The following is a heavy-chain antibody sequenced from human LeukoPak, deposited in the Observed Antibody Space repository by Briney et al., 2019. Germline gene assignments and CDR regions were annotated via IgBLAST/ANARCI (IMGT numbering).Heavy chain of an antibody. Sequence: GASVKVSCKASGGTFSSYAISWVRQAPGQGLEWMGGIIPIFGTANYAQKFQGRVTITTNESTSTAYMELSSLRSEDTAVYYCARDMKAGIAAAGLPGYWGQGTLVTVSS. V-gene: IGHV1-69*05. CDR1: GGTFSSYA. D-gene: IGHD6-13*01. CDR3: ARDMKAGIAAAGLPGY. CDR2: IIPIFGTA. J-gene: IGHJ4*02.